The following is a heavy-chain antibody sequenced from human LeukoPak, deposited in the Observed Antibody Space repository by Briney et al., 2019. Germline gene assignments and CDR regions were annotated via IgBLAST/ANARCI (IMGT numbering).Heavy chain of an antibody. D-gene: IGHD3-10*01. CDR3: ARDEGLMVRGVPLHY. Sequence: GASVKVSCKASGYTFTGYYIHWVRQAPGQGLEWMGCINPNSGDTNYAQMFQGRVTMTRDTSISTAYMELSSLRSDDTAVYSCARDEGLMVRGVPLHYWGQGTLVTVSS. CDR2: INPNSGDT. CDR1: GYTFTGYY. V-gene: IGHV1-2*02. J-gene: IGHJ4*02.